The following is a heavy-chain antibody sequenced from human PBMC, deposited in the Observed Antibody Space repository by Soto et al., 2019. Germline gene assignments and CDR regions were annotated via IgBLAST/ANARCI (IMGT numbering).Heavy chain of an antibody. V-gene: IGHV4-34*01. CDR1: GGSFSGYY. Sequence: SETLSLTCAVYGGSFSGYYWSWIRQPPGKGLEWIGEINHSGSTNYNPSLKSRVTISVDTSKNQFSLKLSSVTAADTAVYYCARGSCSGGSCYSFGVWFDPWGQGTLVTVSS. CDR3: ARGSCSGGSCYSFGVWFDP. CDR2: INHSGST. J-gene: IGHJ5*02. D-gene: IGHD2-15*01.